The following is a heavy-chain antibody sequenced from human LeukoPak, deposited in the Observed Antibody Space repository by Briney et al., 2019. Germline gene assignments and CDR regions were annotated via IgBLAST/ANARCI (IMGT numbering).Heavy chain of an antibody. Sequence: ASVKVSCKASGYTFTGYYMHWVRQAPGQGLEWMGRINPNSGGTNYAQKFQGRVTMTRDTSISTAYMELSRLRSDDTAVYYCAREYSTHSVFGYSDYWGQGTLVTVSS. J-gene: IGHJ4*02. CDR2: INPNSGGT. V-gene: IGHV1-2*06. CDR3: AREYSTHSVFGYSDY. CDR1: GYTFTGYY. D-gene: IGHD3-3*01.